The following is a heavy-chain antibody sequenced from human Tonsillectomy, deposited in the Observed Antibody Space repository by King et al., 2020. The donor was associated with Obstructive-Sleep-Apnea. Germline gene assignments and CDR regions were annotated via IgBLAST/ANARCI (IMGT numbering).Heavy chain of an antibody. J-gene: IGHJ5*02. CDR3: ARGKERDFWSGYQDNWFDP. Sequence: VQLVESGGGLVQPGGSLRLSCAASGFTFSSYDMHWVRQATGKGLEWVSAIGTAGDTYYPGSVKGRFTISRENAKNSLYLQMNSLRAGDTAVYYCARGKERDFWSGYQDNWFDPWGQGTLVTVSS. CDR1: GFTFSSYD. V-gene: IGHV3-13*04. CDR2: IGTAGDT. D-gene: IGHD3-3*01.